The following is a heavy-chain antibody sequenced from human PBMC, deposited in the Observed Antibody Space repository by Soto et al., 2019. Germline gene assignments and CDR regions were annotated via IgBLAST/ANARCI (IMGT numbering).Heavy chain of an antibody. Sequence: QVQLVQSGAEVKKPGSSVKVSCKASGGTFSSYAISWVRQAPGQGLEWMGGIIPIFGTANYAQKIQGRVTITAEEPTSTAYMELSSLRPEETAVYYCARVDTAMVPFDYWGQGTLVAVSS. CDR2: IIPIFGTA. D-gene: IGHD5-18*01. CDR3: ARVDTAMVPFDY. V-gene: IGHV1-69*12. CDR1: GGTFSSYA. J-gene: IGHJ4*02.